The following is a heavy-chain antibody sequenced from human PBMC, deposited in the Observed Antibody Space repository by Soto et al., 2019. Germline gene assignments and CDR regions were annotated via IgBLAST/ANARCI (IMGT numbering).Heavy chain of an antibody. CDR1: GFTFNIYG. CDR2: ISYDGSNQ. CDR3: AKDQASGQGSFDS. V-gene: IGHV3-30*18. Sequence: GGSLRLSCAASGFTFNIYGMHWVRQAPDKGLEWVALISYDGSNQYYADSVKGRFTISRGNSKNTLFLQMNGLRADDTAVYYCAKDQASGQGSFDSWGQGTLVTVSS. J-gene: IGHJ4*02.